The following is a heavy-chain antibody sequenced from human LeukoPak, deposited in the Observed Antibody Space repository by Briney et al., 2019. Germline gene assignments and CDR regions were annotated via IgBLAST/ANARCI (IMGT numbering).Heavy chain of an antibody. D-gene: IGHD1-26*01. Sequence: GASVKVSCKASGYTFTGYYMHWVRQAPGQGLEWMGRINPDSGGTNYAPKFQGRVTMTRGTSISTAYMELSRLRSDDTAVYYCARESSSTGVDYWGQGTLVTVSS. CDR2: INPDSGGT. J-gene: IGHJ4*02. CDR1: GYTFTGYY. CDR3: ARESSSTGVDY. V-gene: IGHV1-2*06.